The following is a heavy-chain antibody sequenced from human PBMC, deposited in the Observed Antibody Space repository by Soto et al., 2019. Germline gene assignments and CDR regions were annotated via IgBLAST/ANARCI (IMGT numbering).Heavy chain of an antibody. J-gene: IGHJ4*02. CDR3: ATGRDGDFYYSGY. D-gene: IGHD2-21*01. V-gene: IGHV3-53*01. Sequence: EVQLLESGGGLIQPAGSLRLSCAASGFSVSLNYMSWVRQAPGKGLEWVSLIYSGGSTYYADSVKGRFTISRDNSKNTLYLQMDSLRTDDTAVYYCATGRDGDFYYSGYWGQGTLVTVSA. CDR2: IYSGGST. CDR1: GFSVSLNY.